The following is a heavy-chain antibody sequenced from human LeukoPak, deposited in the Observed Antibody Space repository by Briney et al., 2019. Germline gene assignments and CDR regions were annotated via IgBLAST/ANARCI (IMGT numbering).Heavy chain of an antibody. J-gene: IGHJ3*02. CDR2: INSDGSNT. V-gene: IGHV3-74*01. CDR1: GFTFSRYW. D-gene: IGHD3-16*01. CDR3: ARWGTRDSFDI. Sequence: PGGSLRLSCAASGFTFSRYWMHWVRQAPGKGLVWVSRINSDGSNTRNADSVEGRFTISRDNAKNSLYLQLNSLRAEDTAVYYCARWGTRDSFDIWGQGTMVTVSS.